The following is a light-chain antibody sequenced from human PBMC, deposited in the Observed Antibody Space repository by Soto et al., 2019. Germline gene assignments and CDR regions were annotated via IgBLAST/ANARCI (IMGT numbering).Light chain of an antibody. CDR3: SSYTGSSSLGV. V-gene: IGLV2-14*01. J-gene: IGLJ1*01. Sequence: QSVLTHPASVSGSPGQSITISCTGTSIDIGGYNYVSWYPQHPGEAPKLIIYEVSRRPSGVSTRFSGSKSGNTASLTISELQAEDEADYYCSSYTGSSSLGVFGAGTKVTVL. CDR1: SIDIGGYNY. CDR2: EVS.